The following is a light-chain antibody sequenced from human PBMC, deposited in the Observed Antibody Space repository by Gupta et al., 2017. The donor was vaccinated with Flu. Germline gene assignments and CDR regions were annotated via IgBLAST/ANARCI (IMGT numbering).Light chain of an antibody. CDR2: NDN. CDR3: AAGDDSLTALSADGSLTGLWV. CDR1: IGSKV. V-gene: IGLV1-44*01. J-gene: IGLJ3*02. Sequence: IGSKVGSWYQHRPGTAPRLLIYNDNQRPSGVPDRFSGSKSGTSAYLAIGGLQSEDEADYYCAAGDDSLTALSADGSLTGLWVFGGGTKLSVL.